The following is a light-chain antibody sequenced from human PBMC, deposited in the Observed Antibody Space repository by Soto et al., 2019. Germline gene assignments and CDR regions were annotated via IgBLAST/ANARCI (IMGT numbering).Light chain of an antibody. J-gene: IGKJ1*01. CDR2: LGS. Sequence: MTQSPSSLSASVGDSVTISCRASQGIGNALGWYLQKPGQSPQLLIYLGSNRATGVPDRFSGSGSGTDFTLKISRVEAEDVGVYYCMQPLQSWTFGQGTKVDIK. V-gene: IGKV2-28*01. CDR1: QGIGNA. CDR3: MQPLQSWT.